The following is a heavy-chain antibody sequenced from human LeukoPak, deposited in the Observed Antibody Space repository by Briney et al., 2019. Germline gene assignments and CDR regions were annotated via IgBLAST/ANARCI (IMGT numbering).Heavy chain of an antibody. J-gene: IGHJ4*02. CDR3: ARGDRVPGYFDWYHFDY. V-gene: IGHV4-4*02. D-gene: IGHD3-9*01. Sequence: SETLSLTCAVSGVSISSSNWWSWVRQPPGQGLEWIGEIYHSGSPNYNPSLKSRVTISVDKSKNQFSLKLSSVTAADTAVYYCARGDRVPGYFDWYHFDYWGQGTLVTVSS. CDR2: IYHSGSP. CDR1: GVSISSSNW.